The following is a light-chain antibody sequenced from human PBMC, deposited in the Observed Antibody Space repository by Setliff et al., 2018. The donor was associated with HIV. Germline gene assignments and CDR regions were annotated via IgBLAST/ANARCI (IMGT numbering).Light chain of an antibody. Sequence: QSALAQPRSVSGSPGQSVTISCTGTSSDVGGYNYVSWYQQHPGKAPKLMIYDVSKRPSGVPDRFSGSKSGTSASLAISDLRSGDEADYYCATSDDSLSAVVFGGGTKVTVL. J-gene: IGLJ2*01. V-gene: IGLV2-11*01. CDR1: SSDVGGYNY. CDR2: DVS. CDR3: ATSDDSLSAVV.